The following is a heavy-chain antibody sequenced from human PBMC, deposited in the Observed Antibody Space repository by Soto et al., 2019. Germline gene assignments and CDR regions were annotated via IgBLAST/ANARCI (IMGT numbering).Heavy chain of an antibody. V-gene: IGHV3-30*18. CDR1: GFTIDNYG. CDR2: ISYDGSKK. CDR3: AKDLDVVVVVTATRGLDV. Sequence: QVQLVESGGGVIQPGRSLRLSCAASGFTIDNYGLHWVRQAPGTGLEWVAVISYDGSKKFYADSVTGRFTISRDNSKNTLYLQMNTLRVEDTAVYYCAKDLDVVVVVTATRGLDVWGQGTTVTVSS. D-gene: IGHD2-15*01. J-gene: IGHJ6*02.